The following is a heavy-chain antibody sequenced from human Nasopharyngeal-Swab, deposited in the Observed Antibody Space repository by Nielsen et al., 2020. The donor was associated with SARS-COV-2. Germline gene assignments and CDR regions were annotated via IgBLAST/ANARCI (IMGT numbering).Heavy chain of an antibody. V-gene: IGHV1-46*01. CDR3: ARGGGITSSPVDSFDI. J-gene: IGHJ3*02. D-gene: IGHD2-2*01. Sequence: ASVKVSCKASGYTFTSYYMHWVRQAPGQGLEWMGIINPNAGSTSIAQKFQGRLTMTRDTSTSTVYMELSSLRSEDTAVYYCARGGGITSSPVDSFDIWGQGTMVTVSS. CDR2: INPNAGST. CDR1: GYTFTSYY.